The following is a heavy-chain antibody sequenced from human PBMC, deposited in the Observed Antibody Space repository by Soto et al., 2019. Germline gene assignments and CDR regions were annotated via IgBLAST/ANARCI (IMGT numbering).Heavy chain of an antibody. Sequence: PSETLSLTCIFSGGSISNDYWSWIRQPPGKGLEWIGYMSYSGITNYNPSLKSRVTISIDTSKNQYSLKLSSATAADTAVYYCAGTLAIRLLVDFWGQGTLVTVSS. CDR2: MSYSGIT. J-gene: IGHJ4*02. CDR3: AGTLAIRLLVDF. V-gene: IGHV4-59*01. D-gene: IGHD5-12*01. CDR1: GGSISNDY.